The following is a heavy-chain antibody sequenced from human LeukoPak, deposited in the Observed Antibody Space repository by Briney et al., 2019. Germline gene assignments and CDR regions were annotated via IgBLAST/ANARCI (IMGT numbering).Heavy chain of an antibody. CDR3: ASSPRLTTSWFLFDS. J-gene: IGHJ5*01. Sequence: SQTLSLTCTVSGGSFSSGGYYWTWIRQPPGKGLEWIGYVYYSGSTNYNPSLKTRLHLSVDTSKNRFSLKLSSVTAADTAVYYCASSPRLTTSWFLFDSWGHGTLVTVSS. D-gene: IGHD2-2*01. CDR2: VYYSGST. CDR1: GGSFSSGGYY. V-gene: IGHV4-61*03.